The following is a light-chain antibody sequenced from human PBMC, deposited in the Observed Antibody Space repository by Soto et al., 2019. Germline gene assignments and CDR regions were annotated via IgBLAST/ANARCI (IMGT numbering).Light chain of an antibody. CDR1: QGIRHY. CDR2: EAS. J-gene: IGKJ1*01. V-gene: IGKV1-27*01. CDR3: QNFDSAPQT. Sequence: DIKMTQSPSFLCASVGERVTITRRASQGIRHYLAWYQQKPGKVPKLLIYEASNLQSAVQSRFRGGGSGTEFTLTISTMQPEDVATYYCQNFDSAPQTFGQGTKVDI.